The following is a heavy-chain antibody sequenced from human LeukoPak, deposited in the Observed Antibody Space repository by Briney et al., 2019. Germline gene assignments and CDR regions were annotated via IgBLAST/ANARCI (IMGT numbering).Heavy chain of an antibody. CDR3: ARDLSGAGWYSDL. D-gene: IGHD1-26*01. Sequence: GGSLRLSCAASGFTFSSYWMSWVRQAPGKGLEWVANIKQDGSGKYYVDSVKGRFTISRDNAKSSLYLQMNSLRAEDTAVFYCARDLSGAGWYSDLWGRGTLVTVSS. V-gene: IGHV3-7*05. J-gene: IGHJ2*01. CDR1: GFTFSSYW. CDR2: IKQDGSGK.